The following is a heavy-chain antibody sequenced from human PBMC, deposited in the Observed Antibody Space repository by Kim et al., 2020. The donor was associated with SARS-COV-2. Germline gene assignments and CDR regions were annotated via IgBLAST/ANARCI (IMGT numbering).Heavy chain of an antibody. CDR3: TIKADTTTWYEGGFNY. CDR1: GASISNNDC. J-gene: IGHJ4*01. Sequence: SETLSLTCAVSGASISNNDCWSWVRQAPGKGLEWIGEIYHTGTTNYSPSLRGRVTMSIDRSKHQFSVRLTSVTAADTAMYFCTIKADTTTWYEGGFNYWG. CDR2: IYHTGTT. D-gene: IGHD1-26*01. V-gene: IGHV4-4*02.